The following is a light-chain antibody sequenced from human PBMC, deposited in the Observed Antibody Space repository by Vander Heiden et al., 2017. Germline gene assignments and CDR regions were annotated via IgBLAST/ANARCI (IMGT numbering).Light chain of an antibody. V-gene: IGKV1-8*01. CDR2: AAS. J-gene: IGKJ5*01. CDR3: QQYYSYPIT. Sequence: AIRMTQSPSSFPASTGDRVTITCRASQVISSYLAWYQQKPGKAPKLLIYAASTLQSGVPSRFSGSGSGTDFTLTISCLQSEDFATYYCQQYYSYPITFGQGTRLEIK. CDR1: QVISSY.